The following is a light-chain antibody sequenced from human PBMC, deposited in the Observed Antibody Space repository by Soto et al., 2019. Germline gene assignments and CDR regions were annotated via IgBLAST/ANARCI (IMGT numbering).Light chain of an antibody. CDR2: WAS. V-gene: IGKV4-1*01. CDR1: QSVLHSSNNKNY. Sequence: DIVMTQSPHSLAVSLGERATINCKSSQSVLHSSNNKNYLAWYQQKPGQPPKLLIYWASTRESGVPDRFSASGSGTDFTLSISSLQAGDVAVYYCQQYYSTPFTFGPGTKVDIK. J-gene: IGKJ3*01. CDR3: QQYYSTPFT.